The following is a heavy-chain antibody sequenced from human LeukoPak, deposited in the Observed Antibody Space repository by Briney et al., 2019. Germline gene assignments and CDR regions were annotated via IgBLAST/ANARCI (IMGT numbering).Heavy chain of an antibody. J-gene: IGHJ4*02. CDR2: IYHTGST. D-gene: IGHD7-27*01. Sequence: SETLSLTCTISGVSVSGYYWSWIRQSPGKGLEWIGYIYHTGSTSYSPSLKSRVTISADTSQNEFSLKLSSVTAADTAVYYCASRKLGNDYWGQGTLVSVCS. CDR1: GVSVSGYY. CDR3: ASRKLGNDY. V-gene: IGHV4-59*02.